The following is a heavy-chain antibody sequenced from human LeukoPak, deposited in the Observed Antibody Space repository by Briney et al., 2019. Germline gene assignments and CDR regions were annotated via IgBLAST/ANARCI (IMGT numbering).Heavy chain of an antibody. CDR1: GFTFSSYA. CDR3: TKDGYSSSWYAFDY. CDR2: ISGSGGST. V-gene: IGHV3-23*01. Sequence: GGSLRLSCAASGFTFSSYAMSWVRQAPGKGLEWVSAISGSGGSTYYADFVKGRFTISRDNSKNTLYLQMNSLRAEDTAVYYCTKDGYSSSWYAFDYWGQGTLVTVSS. J-gene: IGHJ4*02. D-gene: IGHD6-13*01.